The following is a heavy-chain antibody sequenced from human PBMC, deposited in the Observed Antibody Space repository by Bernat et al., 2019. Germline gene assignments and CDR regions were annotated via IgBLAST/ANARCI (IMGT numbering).Heavy chain of an antibody. CDR1: GFIFSSYA. Sequence: EVQLLESGGGLVQPGGSLRLSCAASGFIFSSYAMIWVRQAPGKGLEWVSSFGGRGGSTYYADSVKGRFTISRDNSKNTLYLQMNSLRAEDTAVYYCAKGLGGNEDFYYCMDVWGKGTTVTVS. CDR3: AKGLGGNEDFYYCMDV. V-gene: IGHV3-23*01. D-gene: IGHD1-1*01. CDR2: FGGRGGST. J-gene: IGHJ6*03.